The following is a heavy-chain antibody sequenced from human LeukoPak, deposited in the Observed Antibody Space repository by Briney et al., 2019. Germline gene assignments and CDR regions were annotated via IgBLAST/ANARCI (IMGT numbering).Heavy chain of an antibody. V-gene: IGHV3-74*01. CDR3: ASGIGVGDSFDI. CDR2: INSDARNT. Sequence: PGGSLRLSFAASGFTFSSYWIYWVRQAPGKGQVRVSRINSDARNTNYADSVQGRFTISRDNAKNTLYLQMNSLRVEDTAVYYCASGIGVGDSFDIWGQGTMVTVSS. J-gene: IGHJ3*02. CDR1: GFTFSSYW. D-gene: IGHD3-3*01.